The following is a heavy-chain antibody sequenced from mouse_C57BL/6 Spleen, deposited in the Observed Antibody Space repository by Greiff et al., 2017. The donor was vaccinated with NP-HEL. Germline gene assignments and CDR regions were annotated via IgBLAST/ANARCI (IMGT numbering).Heavy chain of an antibody. CDR1: GFSLTSYG. V-gene: IGHV2-6-1*01. J-gene: IGHJ4*01. Sequence: VKLMESGPGLVAPSQSLSITCTVSGFSLTSYGVHWVRQPPGKGLEWLVVIWRDGSTTYNSALKSSLSISKDNSKSQVFLKMNSLQTDDTAMYYGARHDTMGTTPYAMDDWGQGTSVTVSS. CDR2: IWRDGST. D-gene: IGHD2-14*01. CDR3: ARHDTMGTTPYAMDD.